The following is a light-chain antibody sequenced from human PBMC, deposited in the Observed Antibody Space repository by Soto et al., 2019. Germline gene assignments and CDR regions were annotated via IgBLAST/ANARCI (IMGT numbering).Light chain of an antibody. CDR3: QQSGSSPT. Sequence: EIVLTQSPGTLSLFPGEIATLSCRASQSLTTRYLAWYQQKPGQAPRPLIYGASSRATGIPDRFSGGGSGTDFPLTISSLEPEVLAVYHCQQSGSSPTFGEGTRLEIK. CDR2: GAS. V-gene: IGKV3-20*01. CDR1: QSLTTRY. J-gene: IGKJ5*01.